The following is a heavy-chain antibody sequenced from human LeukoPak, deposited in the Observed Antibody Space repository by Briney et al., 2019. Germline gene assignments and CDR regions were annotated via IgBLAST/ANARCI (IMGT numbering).Heavy chain of an antibody. CDR2: ISYDGSNK. Sequence: GRSLRLSCGASGFTFNSYDMLWVRQAPEKGLEGVAVISYDGSNKYYADSVKGRFTISRDNSKNTLYLQMNSLRAEDTAVYYCAKRAATGLYYYYGMDVWGQGTTVTVSS. CDR1: GFTFNSYD. V-gene: IGHV3-30*18. J-gene: IGHJ6*02. CDR3: AKRAATGLYYYYGMDV. D-gene: IGHD2-15*01.